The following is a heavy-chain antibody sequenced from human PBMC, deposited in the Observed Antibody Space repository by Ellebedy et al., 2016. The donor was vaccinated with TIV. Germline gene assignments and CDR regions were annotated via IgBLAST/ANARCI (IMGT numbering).Heavy chain of an antibody. CDR2: INSHNDNT. Sequence: ASVKVSCXASGYTFKNYPIHWVRQAPGQRLEWMGKINSHNDNTKYSQKFQGRVTISRDTSAGTAYMELSSLRSEDTAVYYCARVYRSAASAAAFLGMDVWGQGTTVTVSS. CDR3: ARVYRSAASAAAFLGMDV. J-gene: IGHJ6*02. CDR1: GYTFKNYP. V-gene: IGHV1-3*01. D-gene: IGHD6-13*01.